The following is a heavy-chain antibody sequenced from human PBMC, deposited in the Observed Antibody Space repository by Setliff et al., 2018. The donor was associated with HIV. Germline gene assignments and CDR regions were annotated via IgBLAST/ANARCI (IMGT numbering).Heavy chain of an antibody. CDR3: ARERRGYTSGFGWFDP. J-gene: IGHJ5*02. Sequence: PSETLSLTCAVSGVSVSGYYWSWIRQPPGKGLEWIGEINHSGSTDFNPSLKRRVTLSIDTSKNQFSLTLNSVTAADTAIYYCARERRGYTSGFGWFDPWGHGTLVTVSS. D-gene: IGHD5-18*01. CDR2: INHSGST. V-gene: IGHV4-34*01. CDR1: GVSVSGYY.